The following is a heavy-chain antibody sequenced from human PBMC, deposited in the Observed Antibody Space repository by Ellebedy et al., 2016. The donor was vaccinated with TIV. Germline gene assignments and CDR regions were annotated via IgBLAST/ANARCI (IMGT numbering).Heavy chain of an antibody. CDR2: INDMGHTT. J-gene: IGHJ4*02. CDR3: VKDRAGTYSFDD. V-gene: IGHV3-64D*06. D-gene: IGHD3-10*01. Sequence: GESLKISXSASGFTFSNFAMHWVCQAPGKGLDFVSGINDMGHTTHYAESVRGRFTISRDDSKSTVYLQMSSLRADYTALYYCVKDRAGTYSFDDWGQGTLVTVSS. CDR1: GFTFSNFA.